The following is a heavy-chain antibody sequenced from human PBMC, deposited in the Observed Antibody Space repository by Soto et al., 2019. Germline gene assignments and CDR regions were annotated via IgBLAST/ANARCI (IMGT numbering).Heavy chain of an antibody. CDR2: INHSGST. CDR1: GGSFSGFY. Sequence: QVQLQQWGAGLLKPSETLSLTCAVYGGSFSGFYWSWIRQPPGQGLEWIGEINHSGSTNYNPSLKSRVTISADTSKNQVSRQLSSVTAADTAVYYCVSKLGSCTGGSCNWYFDLWGRGTLVTVSS. V-gene: IGHV4-34*01. D-gene: IGHD2-15*01. CDR3: VSKLGSCTGGSCNWYFDL. J-gene: IGHJ2*01.